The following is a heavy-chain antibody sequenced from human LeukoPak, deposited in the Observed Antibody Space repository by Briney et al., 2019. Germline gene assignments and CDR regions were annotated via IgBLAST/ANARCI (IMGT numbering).Heavy chain of an antibody. CDR3: AREYSDGYNYLTGDRGGFDY. CDR1: GYTFTSYY. Sequence: VASVKVSCKASGYTFTSYYMHWVRQAPGQGLEWMGIINPSGGSTSYAQKFQGRVTMTRDTSTSTVYMELSSLRSEDTAVYYCAREYSDGYNYLTGDRGGFDYWGQGTLVTVSS. CDR2: INPSGGST. J-gene: IGHJ4*02. D-gene: IGHD5-24*01. V-gene: IGHV1-46*01.